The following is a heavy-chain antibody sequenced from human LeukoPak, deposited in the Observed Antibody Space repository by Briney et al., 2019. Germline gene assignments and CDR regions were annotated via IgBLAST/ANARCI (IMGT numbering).Heavy chain of an antibody. V-gene: IGHV1-58*01. J-gene: IGHJ6*02. CDR1: GFTFTKSA. CDR2: IVVGSGNT. CDR3: AAGLRGPTVTGKYYYYSMDV. D-gene: IGHD4-11*01. Sequence: SVKVSCKASGFTFTKSALQWVRQARGQRLEWIGWIVVGSGNTDYAQKFQERVTITRDMFTSTAYMELSSLRSEDTAVYYCAAGLRGPTVTGKYYYYSMDVWGQGTTVTVSS.